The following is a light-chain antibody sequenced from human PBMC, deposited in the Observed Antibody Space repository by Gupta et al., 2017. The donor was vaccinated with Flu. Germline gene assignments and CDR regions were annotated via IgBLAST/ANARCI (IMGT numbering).Light chain of an antibody. CDR2: KVY. CDR3: TEVQHTQHRRPFA. Sequence: DVVMTQSPLSLPVILGQTASISCRSSESLVYSDGNNYLSWFQQRQGQTQWRLIYKVYNRDSRSADRFSGSGLGTDCTLIITRGDADEVGVYYYTEVQHTQHRRPFAFGQGTKLDIK. CDR1: ESLVYSDGNNY. V-gene: IGKV2-30*01. J-gene: IGKJ2*01.